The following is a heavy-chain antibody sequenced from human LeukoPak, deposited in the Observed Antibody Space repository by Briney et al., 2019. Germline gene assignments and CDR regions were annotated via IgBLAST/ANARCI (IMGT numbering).Heavy chain of an antibody. CDR1: GGSFSGYY. D-gene: IGHD3-16*02. CDR2: INHSGST. Sequence: SETLSLTCAVYGGSFSGYYWSWIRQPPGKGLEWIGEINHSGSTNYNPSLKSRVTISVDTSKNQFSLKLSSVTAADTAVYYCARGCIYDYVWGSYRQTFDYWGQGTLVTVSS. J-gene: IGHJ4*02. CDR3: ARGCIYDYVWGSYRQTFDY. V-gene: IGHV4-34*01.